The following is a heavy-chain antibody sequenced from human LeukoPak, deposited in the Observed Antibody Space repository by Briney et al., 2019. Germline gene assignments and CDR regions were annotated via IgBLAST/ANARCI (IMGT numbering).Heavy chain of an antibody. Sequence: ASVKVSCKASGYTFTSYGISWVRQAPGQGLEWMGWISAYNGNTNYAQKLQGRVTMTTDTSTSTAYMELRSLRSDDTAVYYCARGSSGSYRANWFDPWGQGTLVTVSS. V-gene: IGHV1-18*01. D-gene: IGHD1-26*01. CDR1: GYTFTSYG. CDR3: ARGSSGSYRANWFDP. CDR2: ISAYNGNT. J-gene: IGHJ5*02.